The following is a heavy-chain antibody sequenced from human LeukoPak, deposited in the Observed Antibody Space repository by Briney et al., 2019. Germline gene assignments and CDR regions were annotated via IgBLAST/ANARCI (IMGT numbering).Heavy chain of an antibody. V-gene: IGHV5-51*01. CDR2: IYPGDSDT. Sequence: GGSLKISCKGSGYSFTSYWIGWVRQMPGKGLEWMGIIYPGDSDTRYSPSFQGQVTISADKSISTAYLQWSSLKASDTAMYYCARRGYWNGVGDAFDIWGQGTMVTVSS. D-gene: IGHD1-1*01. CDR1: GYSFTSYW. J-gene: IGHJ3*02. CDR3: ARRGYWNGVGDAFDI.